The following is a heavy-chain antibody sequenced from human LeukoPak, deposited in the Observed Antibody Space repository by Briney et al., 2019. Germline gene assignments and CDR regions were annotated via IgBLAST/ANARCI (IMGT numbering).Heavy chain of an antibody. CDR2: IYYSGST. CDR3: ARGEIWFGEFYGMDV. J-gene: IGHJ6*02. CDR1: GGSISSYY. V-gene: IGHV4-59*01. D-gene: IGHD3-10*01. Sequence: SETLSLTCTVSGGSISSYYWSWIRQPPGKGLEWIGYIYYSGSTNYNPSLKSRVTISVDTSKNQFSLKLSSVTAADTAVYYCARGEIWFGEFYGMDVWGQGTTVTVSS.